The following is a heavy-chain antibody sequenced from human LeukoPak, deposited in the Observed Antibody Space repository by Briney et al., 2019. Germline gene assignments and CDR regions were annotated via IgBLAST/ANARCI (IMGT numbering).Heavy chain of an antibody. J-gene: IGHJ4*02. CDR1: GFIFSGSW. Sequence: GGSLRLSCTASGFIFSGSWMAWIRQAPGKGLEGVAIIKKDGSEKYYVDSMKGRFTIFRDNAKNSLFLQMNSLRAEDTAIYYCTTDTWYSAGHWGQGTLVTVSS. D-gene: IGHD2-15*01. V-gene: IGHV3-7*03. CDR3: TTDTWYSAGH. CDR2: IKKDGSEK.